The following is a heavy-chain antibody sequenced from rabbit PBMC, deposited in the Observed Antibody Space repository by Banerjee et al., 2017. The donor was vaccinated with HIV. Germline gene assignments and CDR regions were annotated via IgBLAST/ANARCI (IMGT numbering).Heavy chain of an antibody. CDR1: GIHFSNYG. CDR2: IDPVFGSI. J-gene: IGHJ4*01. D-gene: IGHD2-1*01. Sequence: QEQLEESGGGLVKPEGSLTLTCKASGIHFSNYGVSWVRQAPGKGLEWIGYIDPVFGSIHYASWVNGRFTISDHNAQNTLYLQLNSLTAADTATYFCVSYDDYGDRNLWGPGTLVTVS. V-gene: IGHV1S47*01. CDR3: VSYDDYGDRNL.